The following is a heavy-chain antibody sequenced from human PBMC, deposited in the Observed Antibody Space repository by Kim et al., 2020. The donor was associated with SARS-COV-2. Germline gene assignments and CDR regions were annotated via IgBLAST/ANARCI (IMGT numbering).Heavy chain of an antibody. D-gene: IGHD3-16*01. V-gene: IGHV3-73*01. Sequence: GRFTISRDDSKNTAYLKMNSLKTEDTAVYYCTRRRYDYVWGKYYYYGMDVWGQGTTVTVSS. CDR3: TRRRYDYVWGKYYYYGMDV. J-gene: IGHJ6*02.